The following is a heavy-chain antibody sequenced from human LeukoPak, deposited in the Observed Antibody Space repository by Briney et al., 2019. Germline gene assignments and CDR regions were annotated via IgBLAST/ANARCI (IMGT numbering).Heavy chain of an antibody. D-gene: IGHD6-19*01. CDR3: ARAGYSSGWSTRYYFDY. CDR1: GGSFSGYY. V-gene: IGHV4-34*01. J-gene: IGHJ4*02. Sequence: PSETLSLTCAVYGGSFSGYYWSWIRQPPGKGLEWIGEINHSGSTNYNPSLKSRVTIPVDTSKNQFSLKLSSVTAADTAVYYCARAGYSSGWSTRYYFDYWGQGTLVTVST. CDR2: INHSGST.